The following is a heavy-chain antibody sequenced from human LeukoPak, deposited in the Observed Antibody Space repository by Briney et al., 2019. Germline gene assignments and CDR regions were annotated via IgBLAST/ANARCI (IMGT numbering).Heavy chain of an antibody. J-gene: IGHJ3*02. Sequence: GGSLRLSCAASGFTFSDYYMSWIRQAPGKGLEWVSYISSSGSTIYYADSVKGRFTISRDNAKNSLYLQMNSLRAEDTAVYYCASEVTRAVWFGEFDAFDIWGQGTMVTVSS. CDR2: ISSSGSTI. V-gene: IGHV3-11*01. CDR1: GFTFSDYY. CDR3: ASEVTRAVWFGEFDAFDI. D-gene: IGHD3-10*01.